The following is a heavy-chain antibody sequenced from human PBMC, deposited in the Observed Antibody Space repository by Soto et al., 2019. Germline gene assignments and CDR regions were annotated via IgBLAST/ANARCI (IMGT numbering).Heavy chain of an antibody. J-gene: IGHJ4*02. CDR1: GFTFSHYA. D-gene: IGHD1-26*01. CDR2: MSYDGSNE. V-gene: IGHV3-30*18. CDR3: SKDGSHNFDY. Sequence: QVQLVESGGGVVQPGRSLRLSCAASGFTFSHYAMHWVRQAPGKGLEWVALMSYDGSNEYYADSVKGRFTISRDNSKNTLYLQMNRLRAEDTAVYDCSKDGSHNFDYWGQGTLVTVSS.